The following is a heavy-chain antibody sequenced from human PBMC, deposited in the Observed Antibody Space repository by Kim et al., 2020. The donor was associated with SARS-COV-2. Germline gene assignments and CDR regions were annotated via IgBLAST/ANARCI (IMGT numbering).Heavy chain of an antibody. CDR2: IIPIFGTA. V-gene: IGHV1-69*13. Sequence: SVKVSCKASGGTFSSYAISWVRQAPGQGLEWMGGIIPIFGTANYAQKFQGRVTITADESTSTAYMELSSLRSEDTAVYYCAQQRGSGYEIERGYYFDYWGQGTLVTVSS. CDR1: GGTFSSYA. CDR3: AQQRGSGYEIERGYYFDY. D-gene: IGHD5-12*01. J-gene: IGHJ4*02.